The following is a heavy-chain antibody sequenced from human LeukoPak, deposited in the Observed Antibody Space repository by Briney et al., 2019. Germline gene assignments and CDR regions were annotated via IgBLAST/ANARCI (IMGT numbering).Heavy chain of an antibody. CDR1: GFTFSNAW. J-gene: IGHJ4*02. CDR2: IKSKTDGRTT. D-gene: IGHD2-21*02. V-gene: IGHV3-15*01. CDR3: TTDSSRYCGGDCSIDY. Sequence: GGSLRLSCAASGFTFSNAWMSWVRQAPGKGLEWVGLIKSKTDGRTTDYAAPVKGRFTISRDDSKNTLYLQMNSLKTEDTAVYYCTTDSSRYCGGDCSIDYWGQGTLVTVSS.